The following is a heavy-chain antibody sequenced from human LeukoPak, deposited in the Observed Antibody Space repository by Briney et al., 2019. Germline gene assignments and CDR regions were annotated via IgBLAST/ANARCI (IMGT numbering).Heavy chain of an antibody. D-gene: IGHD2/OR15-2a*01. CDR3: ARGTANMAFDY. J-gene: IGHJ4*02. CDR1: GYTFTNYY. V-gene: IGHV1-46*01. CDR2: INPSGGST. Sequence: GASVKVSCKASGYTFTNYYMHWVRQAPGQGLEWMGKINPSGGSTSYTQKFQGRVTMTRDTSISTAYMELSRLRSDDTAVYYCARGTANMAFDYWGQGTLVTVSS.